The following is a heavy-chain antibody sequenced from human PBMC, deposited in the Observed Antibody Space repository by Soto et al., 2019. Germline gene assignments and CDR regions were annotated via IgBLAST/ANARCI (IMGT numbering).Heavy chain of an antibody. Sequence: QVQLVQSGAEVKKPGSSVKVSCKASGGTFSSYAISWVRQAPGQGLEWMGGIIPIFGTANYAQQFQGRVTITEDESTSTAYMELSSLRSEDTAVSYCAIDLVIAAAGTEWYYFDYWGQGTLVTFAS. CDR1: GGTFSSYA. CDR2: IIPIFGTA. V-gene: IGHV1-69*01. J-gene: IGHJ4*02. D-gene: IGHD6-13*01. CDR3: AIDLVIAAAGTEWYYFDY.